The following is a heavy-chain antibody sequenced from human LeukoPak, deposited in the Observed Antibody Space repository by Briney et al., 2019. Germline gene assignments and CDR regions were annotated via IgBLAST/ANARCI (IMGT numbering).Heavy chain of an antibody. CDR1: GDSVSSKNAA. CDR2: TYYRSKWYN. J-gene: IGHJ4*02. D-gene: IGHD6-19*01. Sequence: KRSQTLSLTCAISGDSVSSKNAAWNWIRQSPSTGLEWLGRTYYRSKWYNDNAESVKGRISINPDTSKNQFSLQLNSVTPEDTAVYYCARGFSSGWLDYWGRGTLVTVSS. CDR3: ARGFSSGWLDY. V-gene: IGHV6-1*01.